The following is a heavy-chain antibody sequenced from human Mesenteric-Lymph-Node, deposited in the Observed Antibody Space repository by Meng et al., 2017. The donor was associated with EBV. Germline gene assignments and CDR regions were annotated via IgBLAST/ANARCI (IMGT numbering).Heavy chain of an antibody. D-gene: IGHD3-10*01. CDR1: GGSITTYNW. CDR2: VFHSGTT. Sequence: QVQLQESGPGLVKPSGTLSLTCAVSGGSITTYNWWSWVRQPPGKGLEWIGEVFHSGTTNSNASLRSRLTISVDKSKNQFSLKLTSVTAADTAMYYCAKANSSGRSSWFNPWGQGTLVTVSS. J-gene: IGHJ5*02. CDR3: AKANSSGRSSWFNP. V-gene: IGHV4-4*02.